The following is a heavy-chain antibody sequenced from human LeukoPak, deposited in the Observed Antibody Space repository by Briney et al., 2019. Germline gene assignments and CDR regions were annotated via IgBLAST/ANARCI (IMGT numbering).Heavy chain of an antibody. CDR2: ISSSSSYI. J-gene: IGHJ5*02. CDR3: ARGYSCGAAGFDA. CDR1: GFTFSSYS. V-gene: IGHV3-21*01. Sequence: GGSLRLSCAASGFTFSSYSMNWVRQAPGKGLEWVSSISSSSSYIYYADSVKGRFTISRDNAKNSLYLQMNSLRAEDTAVYYCARGYSCGAAGFDAWGQGTLVTVSS. D-gene: IGHD6-19*01.